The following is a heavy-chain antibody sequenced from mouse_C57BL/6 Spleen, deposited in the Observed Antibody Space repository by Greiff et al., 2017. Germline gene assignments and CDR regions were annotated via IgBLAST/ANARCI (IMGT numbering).Heavy chain of an antibody. J-gene: IGHJ2*01. V-gene: IGHV14-1*01. Sequence: EVQLQQSGAELVRPGASVKLSCTASGFNIKDYYMHWVKQRPEQGLEWIGRIDPEDGDTEYAPKFQGKATMTADTSSNTAYLQLSSLTSEDTAVYYCTTGGVYYGSSLYYFDYWGQGTTLTVSS. CDR3: TTGGVYYGSSLYYFDY. CDR2: IDPEDGDT. CDR1: GFNIKDYY. D-gene: IGHD1-1*01.